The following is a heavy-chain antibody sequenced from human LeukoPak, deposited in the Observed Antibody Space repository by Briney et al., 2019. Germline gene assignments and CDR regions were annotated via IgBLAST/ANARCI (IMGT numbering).Heavy chain of an antibody. D-gene: IGHD5-24*01. V-gene: IGHV4-59*08. J-gene: IGHJ5*02. CDR3: ATRRDGYLNWFDP. CDR1: GGSISSYY. CDR2: IYYIGGT. Sequence: PSETLSLTCTVSGGSISSYYWSWIRQPPGKGLGWMGYIYYIGGTNYNPSLKSRVTISIDTSKNPSSLKPSSVTAADTAVYYCATRRDGYLNWFDPWGQGTLVTVSS.